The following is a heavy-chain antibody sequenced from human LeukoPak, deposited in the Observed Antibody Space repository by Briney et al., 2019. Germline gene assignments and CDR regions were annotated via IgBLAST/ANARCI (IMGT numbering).Heavy chain of an antibody. J-gene: IGHJ4*02. D-gene: IGHD5-12*01. Sequence: PGGSLRLSCAASGFSFSTYWMSWVRQPPGKGLEWVANIKQDGSDKYYVDSVKGRFTISKDNAKNSLYLQMNSLTAEDTAMYYCERGGPRLSDYWGQGTLVTVSS. CDR1: GFSFSTYW. CDR3: ERGGPRLSDY. V-gene: IGHV3-7*01. CDR2: IKQDGSDK.